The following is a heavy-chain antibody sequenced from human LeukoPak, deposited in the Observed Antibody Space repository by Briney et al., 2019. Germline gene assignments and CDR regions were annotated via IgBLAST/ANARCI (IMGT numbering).Heavy chain of an antibody. J-gene: IGHJ5*02. CDR2: IYYSGST. V-gene: IGHV4-59*01. CDR1: GGSISSYY. D-gene: IGHD3-22*01. CDR3: ARVGVAYYYDSSDFGPENWFDP. Sequence: PSETLSLTCTVSGGSISSYYWSWIRQPPGKGLEWIGYIYYSGSTNYNPSLKSRVTISLDTSKNQFSLKLSSVTAADTAVYYCARVGVAYYYDSSDFGPENWFDPWGQGTLVTVSS.